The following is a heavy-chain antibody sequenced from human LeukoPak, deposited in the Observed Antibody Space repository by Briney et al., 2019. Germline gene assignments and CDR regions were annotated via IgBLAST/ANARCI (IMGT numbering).Heavy chain of an antibody. CDR2: ISSSSSYI. Sequence: GGSLRLSCAASGFTFSSCSMNWVRQAPGKGLEWVSSISSSSSYIYYADSVKGRFTISRDNAKNSLYLQMNSLRAEDTAVYYCARDGEYSSGSFDYWGQGTLVTVSS. CDR3: ARDGEYSSGSFDY. CDR1: GFTFSSCS. V-gene: IGHV3-21*01. J-gene: IGHJ4*02. D-gene: IGHD6-19*01.